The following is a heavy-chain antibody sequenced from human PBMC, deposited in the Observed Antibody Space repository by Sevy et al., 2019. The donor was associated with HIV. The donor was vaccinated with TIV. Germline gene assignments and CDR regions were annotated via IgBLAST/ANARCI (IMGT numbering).Heavy chain of an antibody. D-gene: IGHD6-13*01. CDR3: ARQGLAPYSSSWYDYFDY. J-gene: IGHJ4*02. CDR2: IYHSGST. CDR1: GYSISSGYY. V-gene: IGHV4-38-2*01. Sequence: ETLSLTCAVSGYSISSGYYWGWIRQPPGKGLEWIGSIYHSGSTYYNPSLKSRVTISVDTSKNQFSLKLSSVTAADTAVYYCARQGLAPYSSSWYDYFDYWGQGTLVTVSS.